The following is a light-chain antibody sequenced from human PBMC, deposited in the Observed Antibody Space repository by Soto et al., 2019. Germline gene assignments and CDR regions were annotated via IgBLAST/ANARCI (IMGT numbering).Light chain of an antibody. CDR2: KAS. CDR1: QGISSY. Sequence: IQLTQSPSSLSASVGDRVTITCRASQGISSYLAWYQQKPGKAPKLLIYKASSLESGVPSRFSGSGSGTEFTLTISSLQPDDFATYYCQQYNSYSSTFGQGTKVDIK. J-gene: IGKJ1*01. CDR3: QQYNSYSST. V-gene: IGKV1-5*03.